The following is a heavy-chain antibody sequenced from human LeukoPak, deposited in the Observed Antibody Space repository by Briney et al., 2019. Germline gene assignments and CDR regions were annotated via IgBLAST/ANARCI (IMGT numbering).Heavy chain of an antibody. Sequence: SETLSLTCTVSGGSISSSSYYWGWIRQPPGKGLEWIGYIYYSGSTNYNPSLKSRVTISVDTSKNQFSLKLSSVTAADTAVYYCARIPDGVATFDYWGQGTLVTVSS. CDR2: IYYSGST. D-gene: IGHD5-12*01. CDR1: GGSISSSSYY. J-gene: IGHJ4*02. V-gene: IGHV4-61*05. CDR3: ARIPDGVATFDY.